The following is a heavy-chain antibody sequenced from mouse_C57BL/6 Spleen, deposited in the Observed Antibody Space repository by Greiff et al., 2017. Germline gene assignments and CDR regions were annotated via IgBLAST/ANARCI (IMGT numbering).Heavy chain of an antibody. V-gene: IGHV1-76*01. J-gene: IGHJ2*01. CDR1: GYTFTDYY. Sequence: QVQLKQSGAELVRPGASVKLSCKASGYTFTDYYINWVKQRPGQGLEWIARIYPGSGNTYYNEKFKGKATLTAEKSSSTAYMQLSSLTSEDSAVYFCARDGKDYFDYWGQGTTLTVSS. CDR2: IYPGSGNT. D-gene: IGHD2-1*01. CDR3: ARDGKDYFDY.